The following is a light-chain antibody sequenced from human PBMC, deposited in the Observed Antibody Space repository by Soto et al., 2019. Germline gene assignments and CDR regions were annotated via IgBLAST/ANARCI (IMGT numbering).Light chain of an antibody. V-gene: IGLV2-14*03. CDR1: SSDVGAYNY. Sequence: QSALTQPASVSGSPGQSITISCTGTSSDVGAYNYVSWYQRHPGTAPKLIIYDVTLRPSGVSNRFSGSKSGNTASLTISGLQAEDEADFYCSSFSRSTPLVFGTGTNVTVL. CDR3: SSFSRSTPLV. J-gene: IGLJ1*01. CDR2: DVT.